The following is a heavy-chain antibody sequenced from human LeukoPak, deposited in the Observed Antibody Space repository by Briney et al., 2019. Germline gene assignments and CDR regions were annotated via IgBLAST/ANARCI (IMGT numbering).Heavy chain of an antibody. Sequence: GGSLRLSCAASGFTFSSYNMNWVRQAPGKGLEWVSSITSSSSYIYYADSVKGRFTISRDSAKNSLYLQMNSLRAEDTAVYYCARVSNYYGSGNYQKQFDYWGQGTLVTVSS. V-gene: IGHV3-21*01. D-gene: IGHD3-10*01. CDR3: ARVSNYYGSGNYQKQFDY. CDR2: ITSSSSYI. J-gene: IGHJ4*02. CDR1: GFTFSSYN.